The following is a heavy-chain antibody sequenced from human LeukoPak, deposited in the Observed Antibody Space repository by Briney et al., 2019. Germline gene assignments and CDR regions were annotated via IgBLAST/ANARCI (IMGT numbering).Heavy chain of an antibody. CDR3: AKDISGSWSIDY. CDR2: IRYDGSNK. D-gene: IGHD6-13*01. Sequence: QTGGSLRLSCAASGFTSTSYGIHWVRQAPGKGLEWVAFIRYDGSNKYYADSVKGRFTISRDNSKNTLYLQMNSLRAEDTAVYYCAKDISGSWSIDYWGQGTLVTVSS. CDR1: GFTSTSYG. J-gene: IGHJ4*02. V-gene: IGHV3-30*02.